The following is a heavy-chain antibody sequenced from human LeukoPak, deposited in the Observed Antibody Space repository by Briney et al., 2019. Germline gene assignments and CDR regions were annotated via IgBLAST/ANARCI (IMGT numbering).Heavy chain of an antibody. Sequence: GGSLRLSCAASGFTFSSYWMSWDRQAPGKGLEWVANIKQDGSEKCYVDSVKGRFTISRDNAKNSLYLQMNSLRAEDTAVYYCARGDGSPSVDYWGQGTLVTVSS. CDR1: GFTFSSYW. D-gene: IGHD5-24*01. J-gene: IGHJ4*02. V-gene: IGHV3-7*01. CDR2: IKQDGSEK. CDR3: ARGDGSPSVDY.